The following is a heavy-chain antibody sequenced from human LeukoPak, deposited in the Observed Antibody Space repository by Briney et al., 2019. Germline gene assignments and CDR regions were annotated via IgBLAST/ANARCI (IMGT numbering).Heavy chain of an antibody. CDR2: INPNSGGT. J-gene: IGHJ4*02. V-gene: IGHV1-2*02. CDR1: GYTFTGYY. Sequence: ASVKVSCKASGYTFTGYYMHWVRQAPGQGLEWMGWINPNSGGTNYAQKFQGRVTMTRDTSISTAYMELSRLRSDDTAVYYCAKEGYSGYVPYFDYWGQGTLVTVSS. CDR3: AKEGYSGYVPYFDY. D-gene: IGHD5-12*01.